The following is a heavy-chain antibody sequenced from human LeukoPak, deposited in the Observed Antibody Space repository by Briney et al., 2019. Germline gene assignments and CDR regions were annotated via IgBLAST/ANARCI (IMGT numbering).Heavy chain of an antibody. J-gene: IGHJ4*02. V-gene: IGHV3-53*01. Sequence: GGSLRLSCAASGFTVSSNYMSWVRQTPGKGLEWVSVIYSGGSTYYADSVKGRFTISRDNSKNTLYLQMNSLGAEDTAVYYCARGWDSSSWSFDYWGQGTLVTVSS. D-gene: IGHD6-13*01. CDR1: GFTVSSNY. CDR3: ARGWDSSSWSFDY. CDR2: IYSGGST.